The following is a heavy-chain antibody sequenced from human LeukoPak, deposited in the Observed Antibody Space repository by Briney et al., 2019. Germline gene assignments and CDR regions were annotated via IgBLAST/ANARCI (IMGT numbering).Heavy chain of an antibody. D-gene: IGHD2-21*02. CDR2: ISGSGGST. Sequence: GGSLRLSCAASGFTFSSYAMSWVRQAPGKGLEWVSVISGSGGSTYYADSVKRRFTISRHNSKNTLYLQMNSLRAEDTAVYYWAKDEYCGGDCYIQHWGQGTLVTVSS. CDR1: GFTFSSYA. J-gene: IGHJ1*01. CDR3: AKDEYCGGDCYIQH. V-gene: IGHV3-23*01.